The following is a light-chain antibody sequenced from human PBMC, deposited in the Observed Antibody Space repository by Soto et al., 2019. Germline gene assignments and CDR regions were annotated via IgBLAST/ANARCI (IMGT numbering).Light chain of an antibody. V-gene: IGLV1-44*01. J-gene: IGLJ2*01. Sequence: QSVLTQPPSVSGTPGQTVTISCSGSSSNIGSKSVQWYQQLPETAPNLLLYSNNQRPSGVPDRFSGSKSGTSASLAISGLQSEDEAHYYCGAWDDTLNVLVFGGGTKLTVL. CDR1: SSNIGSKS. CDR3: GAWDDTLNVLV. CDR2: SNN.